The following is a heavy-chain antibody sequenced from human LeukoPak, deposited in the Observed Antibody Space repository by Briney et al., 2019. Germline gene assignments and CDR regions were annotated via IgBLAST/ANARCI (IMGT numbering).Heavy chain of an antibody. CDR2: ISSGGHI. V-gene: IGHV3-21*01. Sequence: GESLRLSCAASGFTFSSYGLNWVRQAPGKGLEWVSTISSGGHIYYEDSVKGRFTISRDNAKNSLYLQMNSLRAEDTAVYYCARDQDGGKYYYGSSGYSHWGQGILVTVSS. D-gene: IGHD3-22*01. J-gene: IGHJ4*02. CDR3: ARDQDGGKYYYGSSGYSH. CDR1: GFTFSSYG.